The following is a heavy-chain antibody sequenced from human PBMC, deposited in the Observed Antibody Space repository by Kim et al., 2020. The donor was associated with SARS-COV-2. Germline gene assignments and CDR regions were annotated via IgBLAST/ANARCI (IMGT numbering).Heavy chain of an antibody. D-gene: IGHD2-15*01. CDR2: IYSGGST. V-gene: IGHV3-66*01. CDR3: ARDSKPYCSGGSCYRYYYMDV. CDR1: GFTVSSNY. Sequence: GGSLRLSCAASGFTVSSNYMSWVRQAPGKGLEWVSVIYSGGSTYYADSVKGRFTISRDNSKNTLYLQMNSLRAEDTAVYYCARDSKPYCSGGSCYRYYYMDVWGKGNKVTVSS. J-gene: IGHJ6*03.